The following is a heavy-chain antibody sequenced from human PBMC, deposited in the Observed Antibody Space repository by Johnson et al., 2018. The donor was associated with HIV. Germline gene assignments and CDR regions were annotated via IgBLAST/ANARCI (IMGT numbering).Heavy chain of an antibody. CDR3: AREGKDLAGAEDAFDI. CDR1: GFTFHDYA. Sequence: VQLVESGGGLVQPGRSLTLSCAASGFTFHDYAMHWVRQAPGKGLEWVSGINWNSGSMDYADSVKGRFTISRDNAKSSLFLQMSGLRAGDTALYYCAREGKDLAGAEDAFDIWGQGTMVTVSS. J-gene: IGHJ3*02. D-gene: IGHD1-14*01. V-gene: IGHV3-9*01. CDR2: INWNSGSM.